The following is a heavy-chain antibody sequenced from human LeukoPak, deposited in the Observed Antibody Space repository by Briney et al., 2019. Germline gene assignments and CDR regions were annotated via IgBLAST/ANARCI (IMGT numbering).Heavy chain of an antibody. CDR2: INHSGST. V-gene: IGHV4-34*01. J-gene: IGHJ5*02. CDR1: GGSFSGYY. Sequence: SETLSLTCAVYGGSFSGYYWSWIRQPPGKGLEWIGEINHSGSTNYNPSLKSRVTISVDTSKNQFSLKLSSVTAADTAVYYCAREYSSSFYNWLDPWGQGTLVTVSS. CDR3: AREYSSSFYNWLDP. D-gene: IGHD6-13*01.